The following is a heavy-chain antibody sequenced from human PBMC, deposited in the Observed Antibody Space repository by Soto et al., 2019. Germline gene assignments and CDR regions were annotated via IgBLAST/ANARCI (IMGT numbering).Heavy chain of an antibody. CDR1: GYSFTSLG. D-gene: IGHD1-26*01. Sequence: ASVKVSCKASGYSFTSLGFTWVRQAPGQGLGWMGRNNPSGGSAIYEQNFQGRVTMTGDTSTSTVYMELSSLRSEDTAVYYCARDDGTEAHGMDVWGQGTTVTVSS. CDR3: ARDDGTEAHGMDV. J-gene: IGHJ6*02. CDR2: NNPSGGSA. V-gene: IGHV1-46*01.